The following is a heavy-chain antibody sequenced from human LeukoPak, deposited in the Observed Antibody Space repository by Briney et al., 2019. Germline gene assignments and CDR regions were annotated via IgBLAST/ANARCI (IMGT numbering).Heavy chain of an antibody. D-gene: IGHD5-18*01. CDR2: ISYDGSNK. CDR3: ARDEYSYGSVDAFDI. Sequence: GGSLRLSCAASGFTFSNYAMHWVRQAPGKGLEWVAVISYDGSNKYYADSVKGRFTISRDNSKNTLYLQMNSLRAEDTAVYYCARDEYSYGSVDAFDIWGQGTMVTVSS. J-gene: IGHJ3*02. V-gene: IGHV3-30-3*01. CDR1: GFTFSNYA.